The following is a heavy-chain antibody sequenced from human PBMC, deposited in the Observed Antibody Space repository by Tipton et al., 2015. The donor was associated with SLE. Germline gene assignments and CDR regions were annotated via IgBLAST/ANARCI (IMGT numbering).Heavy chain of an antibody. CDR3: ARDWTLRGWYYVFDI. CDR1: GGSISSHY. CDR2: INHGGNT. J-gene: IGHJ3*02. Sequence: TLSLTCTVSGGSISSHYWSWIRQPPGKGLEWIGEINHGGNTNYNPSLKSRVTISVDTSKNQFSLKLSSVTAADTAVYYCARDWTLRGWYYVFDIWGQGTTVTVSS. D-gene: IGHD6-19*01. V-gene: IGHV4-34*01.